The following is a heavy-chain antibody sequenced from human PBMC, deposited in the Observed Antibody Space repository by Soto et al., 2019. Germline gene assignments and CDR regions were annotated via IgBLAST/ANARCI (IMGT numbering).Heavy chain of an antibody. Sequence: SETLSLSCTVSGGSISSDYWSWIRQSPGKGLEWIGHIHYSGSTSYNPSLESRVTISVDTSKGQFSLRLTSVTAADTAVYYCARDGSGSSSYYYYMDVWGKGTTVTVSS. D-gene: IGHD3-10*01. CDR1: GGSISSDY. V-gene: IGHV4-59*13. J-gene: IGHJ6*03. CDR3: ARDGSGSSSYYYYMDV. CDR2: IHYSGST.